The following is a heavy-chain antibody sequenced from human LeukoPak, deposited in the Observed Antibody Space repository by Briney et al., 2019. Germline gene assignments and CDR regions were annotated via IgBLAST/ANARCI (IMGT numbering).Heavy chain of an antibody. Sequence: SETLSLTCTVSGGSISSYYWSWIRQPPGKGLEWIGRIYTSGSTNYNPSLKSRVTMSVDTSKNQSSLKLSSVTAADTAVYYCARGPIAVAGLYGMDVWGQGTTVTVSS. CDR2: IYTSGST. V-gene: IGHV4-4*07. CDR3: ARGPIAVAGLYGMDV. D-gene: IGHD6-19*01. CDR1: GGSISSYY. J-gene: IGHJ6*02.